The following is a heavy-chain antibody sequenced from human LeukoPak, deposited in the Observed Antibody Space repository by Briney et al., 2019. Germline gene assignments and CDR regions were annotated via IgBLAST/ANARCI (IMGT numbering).Heavy chain of an antibody. D-gene: IGHD2-2*01. CDR3: ARGSGRSSTSCYVDYYYYYMDV. CDR1: GFTFSSYW. Sequence: GGSLRLSCAASGFTFSSYWMSWVRQAPGKGLEWVANIKQDGSEKYYVDSVKGRFTISRDNAKNSLYLQMNSLRAEDTAVYYCARGSGRSSTSCYVDYYYYYMDVWGKATTVTVSS. V-gene: IGHV3-7*01. J-gene: IGHJ6*03. CDR2: IKQDGSEK.